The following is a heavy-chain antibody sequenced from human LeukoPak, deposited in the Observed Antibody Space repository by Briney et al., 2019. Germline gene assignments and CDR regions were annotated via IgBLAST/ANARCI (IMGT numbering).Heavy chain of an antibody. Sequence: SETLSLTCTVSGGSISSYHWSWIRQPPGKGLEWIGYVYYSGSTNYNPSLKSRVTISVDTSKNQFSLKVSSATAADTAVYYCARDFQTTWFDPWGQGTLVTVSS. CDR3: ARDFQTTWFDP. D-gene: IGHD1-1*01. CDR1: GGSISSYH. V-gene: IGHV4-59*01. J-gene: IGHJ5*02. CDR2: VYYSGST.